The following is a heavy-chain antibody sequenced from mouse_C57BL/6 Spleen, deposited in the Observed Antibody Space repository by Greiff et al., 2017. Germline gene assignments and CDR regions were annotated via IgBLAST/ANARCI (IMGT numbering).Heavy chain of an antibody. V-gene: IGHV1-82*01. CDR1: GYAFSSSW. Sequence: QVQLQQSGPELVKPGASVKISCKASGYAFSSSWMNWVKQRHGKGLEWIGRIYPGDGDTNYNGKFKGKATLTADKSSSTAYMQLSSLTSEDSAVYFCAYDYLDYWGQGTTLTVSS. J-gene: IGHJ2*01. D-gene: IGHD2-3*01. CDR3: AYDYLDY. CDR2: IYPGDGDT.